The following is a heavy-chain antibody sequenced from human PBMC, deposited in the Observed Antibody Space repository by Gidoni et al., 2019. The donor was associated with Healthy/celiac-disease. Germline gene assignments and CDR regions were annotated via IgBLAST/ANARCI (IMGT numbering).Heavy chain of an antibody. CDR3: ARDGSGWELLSGYYYYGMDV. CDR2: ISYDGSNK. J-gene: IGHJ6*02. CDR1: GFTFSSFA. V-gene: IGHV3-30-3*01. D-gene: IGHD1-26*01. Sequence: QVQLVESGGGVVQPGRSLRLSCAASGFTFSSFAMHWVRQAPGKGLEWVAVISYDGSNKYYADSVKGRFTISRDNSKNTLYLQMNSLRAEDTAVYYCARDGSGWELLSGYYYYGMDVWGQGTTVTVSS.